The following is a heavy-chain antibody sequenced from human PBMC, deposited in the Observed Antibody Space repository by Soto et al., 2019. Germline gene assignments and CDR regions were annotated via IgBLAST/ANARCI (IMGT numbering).Heavy chain of an antibody. CDR1: GGTFSTYA. D-gene: IGHD5-18*01. V-gene: IGHV1-69*12. J-gene: IGHJ4*02. CDR3: ASGIQLWLRRINNGYSG. Sequence: QVQLVQSGAEVKKPESSVKVSCKAPGGTFSTYAISWVRQAPGQGLEWMGGIIPMFGTANYAQRFQDRVTITAAEATKTGYMELSSLRSEDTAVYFCASGIQLWLRRINNGYSGWGQGTLVTVSS. CDR2: IIPMFGTA.